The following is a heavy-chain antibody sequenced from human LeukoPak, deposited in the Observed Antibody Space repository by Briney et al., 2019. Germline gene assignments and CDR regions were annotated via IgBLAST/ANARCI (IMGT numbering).Heavy chain of an antibody. J-gene: IGHJ5*02. D-gene: IGHD6-13*01. CDR1: GGSFSGYY. CDR3: ARGLLSEYSSSWYRTSGWFAP. CDR2: INHSGST. V-gene: IGHV4-34*01. Sequence: KPSETLSLTCAVYGGSFSGYYWSWLRQPPGKGLEWVGEINHSGSTNYNPSLKSRVTISVDTSKNQFSLKLSSVTAADTAVYYCARGLLSEYSSSWYRTSGWFAPWGQGTLVTVYS.